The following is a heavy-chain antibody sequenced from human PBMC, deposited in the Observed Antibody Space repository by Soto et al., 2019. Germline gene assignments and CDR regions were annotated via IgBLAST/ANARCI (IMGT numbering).Heavy chain of an antibody. D-gene: IGHD4-17*01. V-gene: IGHV4-34*01. Sequence: QVQLQQWGAGLLKPSETLSLTCAVYTGSFTGHYWNWIRQSPEKGLEWIGEINHSGRTNYNPSLRSRVTLSVDSSKNQCSLKMNSVIAADTAVYYCARGRGLLTALRYFDYWGQGTQVTVSS. CDR3: ARGRGLLTALRYFDY. CDR2: INHSGRT. J-gene: IGHJ4*02. CDR1: TGSFTGHY.